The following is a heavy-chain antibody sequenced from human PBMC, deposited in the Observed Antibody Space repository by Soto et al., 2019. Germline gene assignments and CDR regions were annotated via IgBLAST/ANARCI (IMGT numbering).Heavy chain of an antibody. V-gene: IGHV3-23*01. CDR3: SKGAGIYYGSGSYYKKGYSFDI. J-gene: IGHJ3*02. CDR1: GFTFSSYA. CDR2: ISGSGGST. D-gene: IGHD3-10*01. Sequence: GGSLRLSCAASGFTFSSYAMSWVRQAPGKGLEWVSAISGSGGSTYYAASVEGRFTISRVNSKNTLYLQMNSLRAEDTDVYYGSKGAGIYYGSGSYYKKGYSFDIWGQGTMVTVSS.